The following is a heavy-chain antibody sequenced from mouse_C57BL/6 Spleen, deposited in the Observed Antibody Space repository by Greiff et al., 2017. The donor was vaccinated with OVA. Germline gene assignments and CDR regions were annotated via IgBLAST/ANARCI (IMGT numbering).Heavy chain of an antibody. CDR3: ARARTTVVATEGYFDY. CDR1: GYTFTSYW. D-gene: IGHD1-1*01. J-gene: IGHJ2*01. V-gene: IGHV1-50*01. Sequence: QVQLQQPGAELVKPGASVKLSCKASGYTFTSYWMQWVKQRPGQGLEWIGEIDPSDSYTNYNQKFKGKATLTVDTSSSTAYMQLSSLTSEDSAVYYCARARTTVVATEGYFDYWGQGTTLTVSS. CDR2: IDPSDSYT.